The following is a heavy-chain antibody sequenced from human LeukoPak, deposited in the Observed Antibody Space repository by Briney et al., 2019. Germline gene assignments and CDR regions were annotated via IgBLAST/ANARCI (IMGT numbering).Heavy chain of an antibody. D-gene: IGHD6-19*01. CDR2: INWNSGSI. V-gene: IGHV3-9*01. J-gene: IGHJ6*02. CDR1: GFTFDDYA. CDR3: AKDIKPSIAVVVDV. Sequence: GGPLRLSCAASGFTFDDYAMHWVRQAPGKGLEWVSGINWNSGSIDYADSVKGRFTISRDNAKNSLHLQMNSLRAEDTALYYCAKDIKPSIAVVVDVWGQGTTVTVSS.